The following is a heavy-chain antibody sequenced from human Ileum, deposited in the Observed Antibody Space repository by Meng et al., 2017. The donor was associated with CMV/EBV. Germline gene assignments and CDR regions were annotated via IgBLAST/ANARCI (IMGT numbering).Heavy chain of an antibody. CDR2: VYYSGAT. D-gene: IGHD1-7*01. CDR1: GASPSSGSFC. CDR3: ASPYNWNYSLL. Sequence: CTVSGASPSSGSFCWGWVRQPPGKGLEYIGSVYYSGATYYNPSLKTRVTISVDTSKKQFSLKLTSVTATDTAVYYCASPYNWNYSLLWGQGTLVTVSS. J-gene: IGHJ4*02. V-gene: IGHV4-39*01.